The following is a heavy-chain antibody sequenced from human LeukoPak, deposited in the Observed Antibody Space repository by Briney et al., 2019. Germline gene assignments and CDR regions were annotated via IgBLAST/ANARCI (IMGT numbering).Heavy chain of an antibody. CDR1: GYAIISGGFS. CDR3: ARSRQASGLFSS. V-gene: IGHV4-30-2*01. CDR2: IYDRGPA. D-gene: IGHD3-10*01. Sequence: TSQTLSLTCTVSGYAIISGGFSWNWIRQPPGKGLEWIGCIYDRGPAHYNPSLKSRFTISVDRPKNQFFLNVTSLTAADTAVYYCARSRQASGLFSSWGQGTLVVVSS. J-gene: IGHJ5*02.